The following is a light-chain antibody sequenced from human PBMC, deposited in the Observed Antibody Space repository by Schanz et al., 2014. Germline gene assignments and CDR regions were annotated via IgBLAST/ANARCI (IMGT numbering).Light chain of an antibody. J-gene: IGLJ2*01. CDR2: DVS. Sequence: QSALTQPASVSGSPGQSITISCTGTSSDVGTYDYVSWYQHHPGKAPKLMIYDVSNRPSGVSNRFSGSKSGNTASLTISGLQAEDEADYYCQSYDVSLSGFVVFGGGTKLTVL. V-gene: IGLV2-14*03. CDR1: SSDVGTYDY. CDR3: QSYDVSLSGFVV.